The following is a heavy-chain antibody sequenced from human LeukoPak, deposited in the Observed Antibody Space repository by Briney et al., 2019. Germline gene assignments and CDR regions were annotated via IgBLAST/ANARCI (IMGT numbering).Heavy chain of an antibody. V-gene: IGHV1-18*01. D-gene: IGHD2-15*01. Sequence: EASVKVSCKASGYTFNNYGISWVRQAPGQGLEWMGRISAYNGNTNYAQKVQDRVTMTTDTSTSTAYMEIRNLTSDDTAVYYCARDSADCSGGSCYSAEYFQHWGQGTLVTVSS. CDR3: ARDSADCSGGSCYSAEYFQH. CDR1: GYTFNNYG. J-gene: IGHJ1*01. CDR2: ISAYNGNT.